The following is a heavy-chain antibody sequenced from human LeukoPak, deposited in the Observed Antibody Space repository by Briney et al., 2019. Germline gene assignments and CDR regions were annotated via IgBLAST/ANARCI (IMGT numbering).Heavy chain of an antibody. CDR3: ARDYIVATISESWFDP. J-gene: IGHJ5*02. CDR2: TYYRSKWYN. CDR1: GDSVSSNSAA. Sequence: SQTLSLTCAISGDSVSSNSAAWNCIRQSPSRGLEWLGRTYYRSKWYNDYAVSVKSRITINPDTSKNQFSLQLNSVTPEDTAVYYCARDYIVATISESWFDPWGQGTLVTVSS. V-gene: IGHV6-1*01. D-gene: IGHD5-12*01.